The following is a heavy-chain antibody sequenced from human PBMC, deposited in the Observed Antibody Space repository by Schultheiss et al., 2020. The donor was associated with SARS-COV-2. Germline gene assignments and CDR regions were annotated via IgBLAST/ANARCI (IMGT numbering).Heavy chain of an antibody. CDR3: AREKVDTAMGH. V-gene: IGHV1-2*02. D-gene: IGHD5-18*01. Sequence: ASVKVSCKASGYTFTGYYMHWVRQAPGQGLEWMGWINPNSGGTDYAQKFQGRVTMTRDTSISTAYMELSRLRSDDTAVYHCAREKVDTAMGHWGQGTLVTVSS. J-gene: IGHJ4*02. CDR2: INPNSGGT. CDR1: GYTFTGYY.